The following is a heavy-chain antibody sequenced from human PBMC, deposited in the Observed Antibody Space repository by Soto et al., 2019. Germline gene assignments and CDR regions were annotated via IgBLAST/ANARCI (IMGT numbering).Heavy chain of an antibody. CDR3: AREYGSSSWYYYYYGMDV. D-gene: IGHD6-13*01. CDR2: IWYDGSNK. Sequence: GGSLRLSCAASGFTFSSYGMHWVRQAPGKGLEWVAVIWYDGSNKYYADSVKGRFTISRDNSKNTLCLQMNSLRAEDTAVYYCAREYGSSSWYYYYYGMDVWGQGTTVTVSS. V-gene: IGHV3-33*01. CDR1: GFTFSSYG. J-gene: IGHJ6*02.